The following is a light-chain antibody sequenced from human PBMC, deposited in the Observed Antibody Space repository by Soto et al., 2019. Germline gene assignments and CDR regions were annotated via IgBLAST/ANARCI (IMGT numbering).Light chain of an antibody. CDR1: SGHSNYA. V-gene: IGLV4-69*01. CDR3: QTWGTGIQV. Sequence: QLVLTQSPSASASLGASVKLTCTLSSGHSNYAIAWHQQRPEKGPRYLMKLNSDGSHSKGDGIPDRFSGSISGAERYLTISSLQSEDEADDYCQTWGTGIQVFGGGTKLTVL. CDR2: LNSDGSH. J-gene: IGLJ2*01.